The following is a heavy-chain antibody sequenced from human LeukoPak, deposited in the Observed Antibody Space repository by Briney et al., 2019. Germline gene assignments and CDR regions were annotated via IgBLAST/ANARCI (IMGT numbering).Heavy chain of an antibody. D-gene: IGHD3-16*02. CDR3: ARDEGDDYVWGSYRRPFDY. V-gene: IGHV3-7*01. CDR1: GFALSSHW. CDR2: VNRDGSET. Sequence: GGSLRLSCAASGFALSSHWMTWVRQVPGRGPEWVANVNRDGSETYYLDSVKGRFTISRDNAKNSLYLQMNSLRAEDTAVYYCARDEGDDYVWGSYRRPFDYWGQGTLVTVSS. J-gene: IGHJ4*02.